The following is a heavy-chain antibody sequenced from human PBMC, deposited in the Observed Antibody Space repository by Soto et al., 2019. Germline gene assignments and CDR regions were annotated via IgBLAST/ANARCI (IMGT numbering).Heavy chain of an antibody. CDR2: IYYSGST. J-gene: IGHJ6*02. Sequence: SETLSLTCTVSGGSISSYYWSWIRQPPGKGLEWIGYIYYSGSTNYNPSLKSRVTISVDTSKNQFSLKLSSVTAADTAVYYCARDIMGTNYYYYGMDVWGQGT. CDR1: GGSISSYY. CDR3: ARDIMGTNYYYYGMDV. V-gene: IGHV4-59*01. D-gene: IGHD2-8*01.